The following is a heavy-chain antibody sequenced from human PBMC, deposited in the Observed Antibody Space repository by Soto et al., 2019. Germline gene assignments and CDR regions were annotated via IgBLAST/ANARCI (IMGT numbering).Heavy chain of an antibody. Sequence: TLSLTCTVSGDSISVGTCYWSWIRQHPGKGLEWIGYIFGSGTTEYNPSLRSRLTISIDTSKNQFSLKLTSVNDADTAVYFCARGRPEWSNDQWGHGILVSVSS. V-gene: IGHV4-31*03. CDR1: GDSISVGTCY. CDR2: IFGSGTT. CDR3: ARGRPEWSNDQ. D-gene: IGHD2-8*01. J-gene: IGHJ4*01.